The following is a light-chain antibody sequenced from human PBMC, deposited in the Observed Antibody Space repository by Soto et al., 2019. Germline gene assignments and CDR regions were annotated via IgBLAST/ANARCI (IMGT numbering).Light chain of an antibody. J-gene: IGKJ1*01. CDR1: QSISSW. V-gene: IGKV1-5*03. CDR2: KAS. CDR3: QKYNSYFWT. Sequence: DIQMTQSPSTLSASVGDRVTITCRASQSISSWLAWYQQKPGEAPKLLIYKASSLESGVPSRFSGSGSGTEFTLTISSLQPDDFATYYCQKYNSYFWTFGQGTKVEIK.